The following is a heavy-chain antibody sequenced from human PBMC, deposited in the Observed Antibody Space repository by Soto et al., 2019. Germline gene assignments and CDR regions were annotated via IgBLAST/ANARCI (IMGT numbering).Heavy chain of an antibody. CDR3: ARGGGYCSGGSCYFIVTYYYCGMDV. J-gene: IGHJ6*02. CDR2: TYYRSKWYN. V-gene: IGHV6-1*01. CDR1: GDSVSSNSAA. D-gene: IGHD2-15*01. Sequence: SQTLSLTCAISGDSVSSNSAAWNWIRQSPSRGLEWLGRTYYRSKWYNDYAVSVKSRITINPDTSKNQFSLQLNSVTPEDTAVYYGARGGGYCSGGSCYFIVTYYYCGMDVWGQGTTVTVSS.